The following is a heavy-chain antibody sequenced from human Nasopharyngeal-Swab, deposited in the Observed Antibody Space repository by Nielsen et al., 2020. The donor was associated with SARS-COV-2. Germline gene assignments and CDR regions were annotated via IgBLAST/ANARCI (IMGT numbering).Heavy chain of an antibody. CDR2: INSSTSYI. Sequence: GSLKISCAASGFTFSNYSMNWVRQAPGKGLEWVSSINSSTSYIYYADSVKGRFTISRDNAKNSLYLQMNSLRAEDTAVYYCARDGFGESPYYYYYGMDVWGQGTTVTVSS. D-gene: IGHD3-10*01. J-gene: IGHJ6*02. V-gene: IGHV3-21*01. CDR3: ARDGFGESPYYYYYGMDV. CDR1: GFTFSNYS.